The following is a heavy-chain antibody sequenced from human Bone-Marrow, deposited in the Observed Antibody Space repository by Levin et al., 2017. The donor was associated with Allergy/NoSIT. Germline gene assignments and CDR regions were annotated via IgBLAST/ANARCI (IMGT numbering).Heavy chain of an antibody. Sequence: GGSLRLSCAASGFTFSDAWMSWVRQAPGRGLEWVGRIKSKTDGGTINYAAPVQGRFFISRDDSKNTLYLQMNSLKTEDTAIYYCTSDLRYWGQGTLLTVSS. D-gene: IGHD2-15*01. J-gene: IGHJ4*02. CDR1: GFTFSDAW. V-gene: IGHV3-15*01. CDR3: TSDLRY. CDR2: IKSKTDGGTI.